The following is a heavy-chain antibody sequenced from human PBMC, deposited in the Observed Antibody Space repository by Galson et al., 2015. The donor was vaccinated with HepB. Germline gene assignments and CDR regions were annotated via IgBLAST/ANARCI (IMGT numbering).Heavy chain of an antibody. J-gene: IGHJ4*02. Sequence: SLRLSCAASGFTFNSYWIYWVRQAPGKGLVWVSRINRDGSIPSYADSVKGRFTISRDNAKNTVYLQMNGLGSEDTAVYYCARENHDYGDYGLDYWGQGTRVTASS. CDR3: ARENHDYGDYGLDY. CDR1: GFTFNSYW. CDR2: INRDGSIP. D-gene: IGHD4-17*01. V-gene: IGHV3-74*01.